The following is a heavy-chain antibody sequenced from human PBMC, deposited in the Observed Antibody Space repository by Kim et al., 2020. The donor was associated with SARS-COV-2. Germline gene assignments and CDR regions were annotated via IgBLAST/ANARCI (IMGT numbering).Heavy chain of an antibody. CDR1: GGTFSSYA. CDR3: ARSGPLGWNYSIYYYGMDV. Sequence: ASVKVSCKASGGTFSSYAISWVRQAPGQGLEWMGGIIPIFGTANYAQKFQGRVTITADESTSTAYMELSSLRSEDTAVYYCARSGPLGWNYSIYYYGMDVWGQGTTVTVSS. CDR2: IIPIFGTA. D-gene: IGHD1-7*01. V-gene: IGHV1-69*13. J-gene: IGHJ6*02.